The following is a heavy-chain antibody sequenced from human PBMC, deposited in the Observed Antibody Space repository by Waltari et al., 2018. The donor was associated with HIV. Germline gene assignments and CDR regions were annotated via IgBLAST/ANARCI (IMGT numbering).Heavy chain of an antibody. CDR1: GGSISSGSYY. CDR2: IYTSGNT. J-gene: IGHJ4*02. Sequence: QVQLQESGPGLVKPSQTLSLTCTVSGGSISSGSYYWGWLRQAAGKGLEWIGRIYTSGNTNYRPSLKSRVTISMDTSKNQFSLRLSSVTAADTAVYYCARELSDYGATAWFDYWGRGTLVTVSS. CDR3: ARELSDYGATAWFDY. V-gene: IGHV4-61*02. D-gene: IGHD3-16*01.